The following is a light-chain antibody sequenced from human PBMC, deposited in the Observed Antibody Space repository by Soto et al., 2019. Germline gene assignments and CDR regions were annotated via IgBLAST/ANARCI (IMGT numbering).Light chain of an antibody. J-gene: IGLJ3*02. V-gene: IGLV2-14*01. CDR1: TSNVGGYNY. CDR3: SSYTSSGTLV. Sequence: QSALTQPASVSGSPGQSITISCTGTTSNVGGYNYVSWHQQHPGKAPKLMIHEVRYRPSGVSNRFSGSKSGNTASLTISGLQAEDEADYYCSSYTSSGTLVFGGGTKLTVL. CDR2: EVR.